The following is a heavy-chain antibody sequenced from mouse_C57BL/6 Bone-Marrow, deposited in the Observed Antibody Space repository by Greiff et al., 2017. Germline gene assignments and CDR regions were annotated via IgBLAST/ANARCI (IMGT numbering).Heavy chain of an antibody. J-gene: IGHJ1*03. Sequence: VQLQESGAELVRPGTSVKVSCKASGYAFTNYLIEWVKQRPGQGLEWIGVINPGSGGTNYTEKFKGKATLTADKSSSTAYMQLSSLTSEDSAVYFCATPIYYGNYGTLNDVWGTGTTVTVSS. D-gene: IGHD2-1*01. V-gene: IGHV1-54*01. CDR3: ATPIYYGNYGTLNDV. CDR1: GYAFTNYL. CDR2: INPGSGGT.